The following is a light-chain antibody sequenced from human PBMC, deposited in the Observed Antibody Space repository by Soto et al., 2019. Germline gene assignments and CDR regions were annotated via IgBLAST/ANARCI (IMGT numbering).Light chain of an antibody. CDR3: QQYGSSPRT. Sequence: EIVLTQSPGTLSLSPGERATLSCRASQSVSSSYLAWYQQKPGQAPRLLIYGASSRATGMPDRFSGSGSGTDFTLTISRLEPEDIAVYYCQQYGSSPRTFGQGTKVEIK. CDR2: GAS. V-gene: IGKV3-20*01. CDR1: QSVSSSY. J-gene: IGKJ1*01.